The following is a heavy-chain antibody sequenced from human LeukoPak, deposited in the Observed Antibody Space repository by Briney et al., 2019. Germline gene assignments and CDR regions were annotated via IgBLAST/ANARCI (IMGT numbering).Heavy chain of an antibody. Sequence: GGSLRLSCAASGLTVSSNCMSWVRQAPGKGLEWVSSISSSSSYIYYADSVKGRFTISRDNARNSLYLQMNSLRAEDTAVYYCARGQNYDFWSGTNMDVWGKGTTVTVSS. J-gene: IGHJ6*03. V-gene: IGHV3-21*01. CDR1: GLTVSSNC. CDR3: ARGQNYDFWSGTNMDV. CDR2: ISSSSSYI. D-gene: IGHD3-3*01.